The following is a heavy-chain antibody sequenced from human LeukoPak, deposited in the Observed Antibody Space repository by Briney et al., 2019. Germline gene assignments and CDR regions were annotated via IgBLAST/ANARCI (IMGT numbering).Heavy chain of an antibody. V-gene: IGHV1-69*06. CDR1: GGTFSSYA. D-gene: IGHD3-10*01. J-gene: IGHJ3*02. Sequence: GASVKVSCKASGGTFSSYAINWVRQAPGQGLEWMGGIIPTFETTNYAQNFQGRVTITADKSTNTAYMELSSLRSDDTAVYYCARDPQYYYGSGRNPNAFDIWGQGTMVTVSS. CDR2: IIPTFETT. CDR3: ARDPQYYYGSGRNPNAFDI.